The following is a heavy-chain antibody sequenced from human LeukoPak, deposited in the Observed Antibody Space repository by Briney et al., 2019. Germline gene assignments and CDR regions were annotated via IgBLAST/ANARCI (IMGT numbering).Heavy chain of an antibody. D-gene: IGHD2-21*02. Sequence: GASVKVSCKASGGTFSSYAISWVRQAPGQGLEWMGGIIPIFGTANYAQKFQGRVTITADKSTSTAYMELSSLRSEDTAVYYCARGTVVTATPYWYFDLWGRGTLVTVSS. V-gene: IGHV1-69*06. CDR3: ARGTVVTATPYWYFDL. CDR1: GGTFSSYA. J-gene: IGHJ2*01. CDR2: IIPIFGTA.